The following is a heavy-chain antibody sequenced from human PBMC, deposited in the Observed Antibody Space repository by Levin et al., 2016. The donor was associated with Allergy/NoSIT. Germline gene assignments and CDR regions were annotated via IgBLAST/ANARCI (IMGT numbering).Heavy chain of an antibody. V-gene: IGHV3-23*01. CDR2: ISGSGGST. CDR1: GFTFSSYA. CDR3: ARDQAGGQLERRPPLDY. J-gene: IGHJ4*02. D-gene: IGHD1-1*01. Sequence: GGSLRLSCAASGFTFSSYAMSWVRQAPGKGLEWVSAISGSGGSTYYADSVKGRFTISRDNAKNSLYLQMNSLRAEDTAVYYCARDQAGGQLERRPPLDYWGQGTLVTVSS.